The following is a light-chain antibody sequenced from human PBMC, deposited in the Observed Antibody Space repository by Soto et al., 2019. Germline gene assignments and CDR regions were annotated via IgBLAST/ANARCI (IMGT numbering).Light chain of an antibody. V-gene: IGKV3-15*01. J-gene: IGKJ2*01. Sequence: DIVMTQSPATLSVSPGERATISCRSSQSVSSKLAWYQQKPGQAPRLVIYQASTRATGFPARFSGSGSGTEFTLTISSLQSEDSAVYFCQQYDAPVTFGQGTKVDIK. CDR1: QSVSSK. CDR3: QQYDAPVT. CDR2: QAS.